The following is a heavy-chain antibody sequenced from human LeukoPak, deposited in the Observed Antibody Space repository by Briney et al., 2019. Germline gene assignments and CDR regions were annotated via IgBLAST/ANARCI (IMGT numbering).Heavy chain of an antibody. CDR1: GGSISSGSDY. Sequence: SQTLSLTCTVSGGSISSGSDYWSWIRQPAGKGLEWIGRIYTGGSTNYNPSLKSRVTISVDTSKNQFALKLSSVTAADTAVYYCASIRYYYDSSGTRGYFDYWGQGTLVTVSS. D-gene: IGHD3-22*01. CDR2: IYTGGST. V-gene: IGHV4-61*02. J-gene: IGHJ4*02. CDR3: ASIRYYYDSSGTRGYFDY.